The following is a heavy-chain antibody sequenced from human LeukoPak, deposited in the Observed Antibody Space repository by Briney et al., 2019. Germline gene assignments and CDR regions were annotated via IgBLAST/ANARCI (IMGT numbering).Heavy chain of an antibody. J-gene: IGHJ4*02. Sequence: PGGSPRLSXAASGFTFSTSWMHWVRQAPGKGLVWVSRINPDGSSTYYADSVKGRFTISRDNAKNSLYLQMDSLRAEDTAVYYCARPIRNSGFPFDYWGQGTLVTVSS. CDR3: ARPIRNSGFPFDY. CDR2: INPDGSST. D-gene: IGHD2/OR15-2a*01. V-gene: IGHV3-74*01. CDR1: GFTFSTSW.